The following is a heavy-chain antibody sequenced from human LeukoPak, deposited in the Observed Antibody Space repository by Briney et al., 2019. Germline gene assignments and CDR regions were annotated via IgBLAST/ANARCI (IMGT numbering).Heavy chain of an antibody. CDR2: IKQDGSEK. Sequence: QAGGSLRLSCAASGFTFSSYWMSWVRQAPGKGLEWVANIKQDGSEKYYVDSVKGRFTISRDNAKNSLYLQMNSLRAEDTAVYYCARDGFEYSSSPLDYWGQGTLVTVSS. CDR3: ARDGFEYSSSPLDY. CDR1: GFTFSSYW. J-gene: IGHJ4*02. D-gene: IGHD6-6*01. V-gene: IGHV3-7*01.